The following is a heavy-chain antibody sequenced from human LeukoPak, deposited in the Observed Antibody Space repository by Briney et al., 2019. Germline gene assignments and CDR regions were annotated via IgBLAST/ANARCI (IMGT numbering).Heavy chain of an antibody. D-gene: IGHD3-10*01. CDR1: DYSISSGHY. J-gene: IGHJ5*02. Sequence: PSETLSLACTVSDYSISSGHYGGWIRQPLRKGLEWIGSMYHSGSTYYNPLLKSRVTISEDTSKNQFSLKLRPVTAAYTAVYYCARGPRFGELLWHWFDPWGQGTLVTVSS. CDR3: ARGPRFGELLWHWFDP. V-gene: IGHV4-38-2*02. CDR2: MYHSGST.